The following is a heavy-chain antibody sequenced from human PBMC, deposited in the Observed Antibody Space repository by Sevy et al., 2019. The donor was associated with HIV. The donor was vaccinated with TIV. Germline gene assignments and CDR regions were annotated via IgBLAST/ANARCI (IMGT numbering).Heavy chain of an antibody. V-gene: IGHV3-49*03. CDR2: IRSKIYGGTP. J-gene: IGHJ6*02. Sequence: GGSLRLSCATSGFTFGDYAVSWLRQAPGKGLQWVGFIRSKIYGGTPEYAASVKGRFTISRDDSKSIAYLQMNSLKTGDTAVYYCARRQGTISPHNYFGMDVWGQGTTVTVSS. D-gene: IGHD3-3*01. CDR1: GFTFGDYA. CDR3: ARRQGTISPHNYFGMDV.